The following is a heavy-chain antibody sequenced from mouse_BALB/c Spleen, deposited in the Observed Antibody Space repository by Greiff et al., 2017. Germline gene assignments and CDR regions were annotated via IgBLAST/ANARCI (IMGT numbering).Heavy chain of an antibody. J-gene: IGHJ4*01. V-gene: IGHV1-9*01. CDR3: ARSLPTATYAMDY. CDR2: ILPGSGST. CDR1: GYTFSSYW. D-gene: IGHD1-2*01. Sequence: QVQLQQSGAELMKPGASVKISCKATGYTFSSYWIEWVKQRPGHGLEWIGEILPGSGSTNYNEKFKGKATFTADTSSNTAYMQLSSLTSEDSAVYYGARSLPTATYAMDYWGQGTSVTVSA.